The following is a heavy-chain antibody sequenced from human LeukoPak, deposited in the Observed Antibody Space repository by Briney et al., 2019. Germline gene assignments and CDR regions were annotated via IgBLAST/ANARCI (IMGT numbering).Heavy chain of an antibody. CDR2: IYHSGST. J-gene: IGHJ3*02. Sequence: SQTLSLTCAVSGGSISSGGYSWSWIRQPSGKGLEWIGYIYHSGSTYYNPSLKSRVTISVDTSKNQFSLKLSSVTAADTAVYYCARPRRYYDFWSGYYLDAFDIWGQGTMVTVSS. CDR1: GGSISSGGYS. D-gene: IGHD3-3*01. CDR3: ARPRRYYDFWSGYYLDAFDI. V-gene: IGHV4-30-2*01.